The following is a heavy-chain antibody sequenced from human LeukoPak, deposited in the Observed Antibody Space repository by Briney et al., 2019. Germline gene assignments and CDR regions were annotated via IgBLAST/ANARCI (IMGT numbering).Heavy chain of an antibody. CDR2: ISSSGSTV. J-gene: IGHJ4*02. V-gene: IGHV3-48*03. D-gene: IGHD3-22*01. CDR1: GFTFSSYE. CDR3: ARSNYYDSSGPDY. Sequence: PGGSLRLSCAASGFTFSSYEMSWVRQAPGKGLEWVSYISSSGSTVYYADSVKGRFTISRDNAKNSLYLQMNSLRAEDTAVYYCARSNYYDSSGPDYWGQGTLVTVSS.